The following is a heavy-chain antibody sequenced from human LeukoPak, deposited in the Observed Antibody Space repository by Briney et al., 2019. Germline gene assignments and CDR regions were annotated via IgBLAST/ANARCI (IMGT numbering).Heavy chain of an antibody. J-gene: IGHJ4*02. Sequence: PSETLSLTCTVSGGSISSYYWSWIRQPPGKGLEWIGYIYYSGSTNYNPSLKSRVTISVDTSKNQFSLKLSSVTAADTAVYYCARATVDTAMSKSTLIDYWGQGTLVTVSS. CDR2: IYYSGST. CDR3: ARATVDTAMSKSTLIDY. V-gene: IGHV4-59*01. CDR1: GGSISSYY. D-gene: IGHD5-18*01.